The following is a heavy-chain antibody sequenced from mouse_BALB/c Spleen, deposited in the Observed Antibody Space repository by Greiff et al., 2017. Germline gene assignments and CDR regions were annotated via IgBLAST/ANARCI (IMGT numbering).Heavy chain of an antibody. CDR3: ARENYGNSSWFAY. D-gene: IGHD2-1*01. J-gene: IGHJ3*01. CDR1: GFTFSDYG. CDR2: ISNLAYSI. V-gene: IGHV5-15*02. Sequence: EVQLVESGGGLVQPGGSRKLSCAASGFTFSDYGMAWVRQAPGKGPEWVAFISNLAYSIYYADTVTGRFTISRENAKNTLYLEMSSLRSEDTAMYYCARENYGNSSWFAYWGQGTLVTVSA.